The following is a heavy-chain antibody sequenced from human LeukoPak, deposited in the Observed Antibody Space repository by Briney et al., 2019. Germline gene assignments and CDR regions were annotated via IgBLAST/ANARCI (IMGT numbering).Heavy chain of an antibody. CDR1: GITFSGYS. V-gene: IGHV3-48*02. CDR3: ARVGGATAVTMYFEY. J-gene: IGHJ4*02. Sequence: GGSLRPSCVVSGITFSGYSMIWVRQAPGKGLEWLSFMTTSGNTIFYAESVKGRFTISRDNAKKSLYLQMNSLRDEDTAVYYCARVGGATAVTMYFEYWGQGTLVTVSS. CDR2: MTTSGNTI. D-gene: IGHD1-26*01.